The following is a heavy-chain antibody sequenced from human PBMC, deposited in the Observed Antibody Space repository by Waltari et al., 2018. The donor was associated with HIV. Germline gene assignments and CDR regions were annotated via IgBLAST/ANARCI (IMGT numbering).Heavy chain of an antibody. V-gene: IGHV4-61*01. CDR2: SYYSGST. J-gene: IGHJ4*02. CDR3: AREDVAARRHSYLDY. CDR1: GGSVRSGSYY. Sequence: QVQLQESGPGLVKPSETLSLTCTVSGGSVRSGSYYWSWIRQPPGKGLEWSGDSYYSGSTNYNPSLKSRVTISVDTSKNQFSLKLSSVTAADTAVYYCAREDVAARRHSYLDYWGQGTLVTVSS. D-gene: IGHD6-6*01.